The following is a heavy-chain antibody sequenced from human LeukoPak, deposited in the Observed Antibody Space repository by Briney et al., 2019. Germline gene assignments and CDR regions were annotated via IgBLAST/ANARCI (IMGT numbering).Heavy chain of an antibody. CDR3: AREGLAVAGRGYDY. CDR2: IYTSGST. J-gene: IGHJ4*02. D-gene: IGHD6-19*01. CDR1: GGSISSYY. V-gene: IGHV4-4*07. Sequence: PSETLSLTCIVSGGSISSYYWSWIRQPAGKGLEWIGRIYTSGSTNYNPSLKSRVTMSVDTSKNQFSLKLSSVTAADTAVYYCAREGLAVAGRGYDYWGQGTLVTVSS.